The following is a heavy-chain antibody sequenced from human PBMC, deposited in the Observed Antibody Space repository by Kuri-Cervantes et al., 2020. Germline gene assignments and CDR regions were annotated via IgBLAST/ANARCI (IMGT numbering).Heavy chain of an antibody. V-gene: IGHV4-30-2*01. Sequence: LRLSCAASGFTFSSYAMSWVRQAPGKGLEWIGYIYHSGSTYYNPSLKSRVTISVDRSKNQFSLKLSSVTAADTAVYYCARYGSGSYYNGFDDAFDIWGQGTMVTVSS. CDR2: IYHSGST. D-gene: IGHD3-10*01. CDR1: GFTFSSYA. CDR3: ARYGSGSYYNGFDDAFDI. J-gene: IGHJ3*02.